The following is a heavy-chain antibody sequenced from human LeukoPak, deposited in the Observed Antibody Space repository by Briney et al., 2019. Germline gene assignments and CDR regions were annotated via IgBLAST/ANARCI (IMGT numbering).Heavy chain of an antibody. J-gene: IGHJ3*02. V-gene: IGHV4-4*07. CDR2: IYTSGST. Sequence: SETLPLTCTVSGGFISSYYWSWIRQPAGKGLEWIGRIYTSGSTNYNPSPKSRVTMSVDTSKNQFSLKLSSVTAADTAVYYCARVRIGTTVYAFDIWGQGTMVTVSS. D-gene: IGHD4-17*01. CDR1: GGFISSYY. CDR3: ARVRIGTTVYAFDI.